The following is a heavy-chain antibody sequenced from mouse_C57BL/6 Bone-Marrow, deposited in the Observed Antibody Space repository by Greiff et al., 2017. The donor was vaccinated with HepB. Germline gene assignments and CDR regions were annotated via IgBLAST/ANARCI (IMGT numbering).Heavy chain of an antibody. Sequence: EVQLVESGGDLVKPGGSLKLSCAASGFTFSSYGMSWVRQTPDKRLEWVATISSGGSYTYYPESVKGRFTISRDNAKNTLYLQMSSLKSEDTAIYYYARHGGYYVSYWYFDVWGTGTTVTVSS. V-gene: IGHV5-6*01. CDR2: ISSGGSYT. D-gene: IGHD2-3*01. CDR1: GFTFSSYG. CDR3: ARHGGYYVSYWYFDV. J-gene: IGHJ1*03.